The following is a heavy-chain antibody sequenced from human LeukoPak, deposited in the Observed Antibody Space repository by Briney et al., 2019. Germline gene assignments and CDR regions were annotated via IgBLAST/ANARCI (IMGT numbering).Heavy chain of an antibody. Sequence: GGSLRLSCAASGFTFSSYGMSWVRQAPGKGLEWVSAISGSGGSTYYADSVKGRFTISRDNSKNTLYLQMNSLRAEDTAVYYCAKDTLLYGSGSYYLLDYWGQGTLVTVSS. J-gene: IGHJ4*02. CDR2: ISGSGGST. CDR1: GFTFSSYG. V-gene: IGHV3-23*01. CDR3: AKDTLLYGSGSYYLLDY. D-gene: IGHD3-10*01.